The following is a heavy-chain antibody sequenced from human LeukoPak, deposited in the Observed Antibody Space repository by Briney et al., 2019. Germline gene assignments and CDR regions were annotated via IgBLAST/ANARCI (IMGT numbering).Heavy chain of an antibody. CDR2: ISYDGSNK. Sequence: GRSLRLSCAASGFTFSSYAMSWVRQAPGKGLEWVAVISYDGSNKYYADSVKGRFTISGDNSKNTLYLQMNSLRAEDTAVYYCARDQRYFDWLGPMHYFYYGMDVWGQGTTVTVSS. J-gene: IGHJ6*02. V-gene: IGHV3-30*19. CDR1: GFTFSSYA. CDR3: ARDQRYFDWLGPMHYFYYGMDV. D-gene: IGHD3-9*01.